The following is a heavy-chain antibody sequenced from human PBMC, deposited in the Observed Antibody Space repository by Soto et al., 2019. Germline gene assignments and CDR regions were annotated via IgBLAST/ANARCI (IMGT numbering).Heavy chain of an antibody. J-gene: IGHJ4*02. V-gene: IGHV3-23*01. D-gene: IGHD3-3*01. CDR2: ISSTGGST. CDR3: AKSTGLYDFWSRSLPFDY. Sequence: GGSLRLSCAASGFTFSSYAMSWVRQAPGKGLEWVSAISSTGGSTYYADSVKGRFTISRDNSKNTLYLQTITLTDDDTSLYYCAKSTGLYDFWSRSLPFDYCGQGTLVTV. CDR1: GFTFSSYA.